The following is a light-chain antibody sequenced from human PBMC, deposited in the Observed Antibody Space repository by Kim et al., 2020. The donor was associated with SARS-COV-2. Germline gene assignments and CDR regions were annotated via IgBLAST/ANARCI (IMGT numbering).Light chain of an antibody. Sequence: ASVGDRVTLTCRASQGVRNYIAWVQRKPGKGPKSPIYAASSLQNGVPSKCRGSGSGTDITLTISSLQPEEFATYYCQQYNNYPCTFGQRTKVEIK. V-gene: IGKV1-16*02. J-gene: IGKJ1*01. CDR1: QGVRNY. CDR2: AAS. CDR3: QQYNNYPCT.